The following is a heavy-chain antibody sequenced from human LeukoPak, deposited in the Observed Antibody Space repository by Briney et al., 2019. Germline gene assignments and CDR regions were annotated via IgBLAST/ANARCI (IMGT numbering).Heavy chain of an antibody. J-gene: IGHJ4*02. Sequence: GGSLRLSCAASGFTFDDYAMHWVRQAPGKGLEWVSLISGDGGSTYYADSVKGRFTISRDNSKSSLYLQMNSLRTEDTALYYCALIPYILTGYYNADYWGQGTLVTVSS. CDR1: GFTFDDYA. D-gene: IGHD3-9*01. CDR2: ISGDGGST. CDR3: ALIPYILTGYYNADY. V-gene: IGHV3-43*02.